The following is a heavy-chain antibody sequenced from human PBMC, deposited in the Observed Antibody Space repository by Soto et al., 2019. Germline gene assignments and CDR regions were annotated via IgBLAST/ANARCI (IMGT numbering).Heavy chain of an antibody. CDR2: IIPIFGTA. CDR1: GGTFSSYA. CDR3: ARGVGGYIGYCSGGSCYKIWFDP. Sequence: SVKVSCKASGGTFSSYAISWVRQAPGQGLEWMGGIIPIFGTANYAQKFQGRVTMTRNTSISTAYMELSSLRSEDTAVYYCARGVGGYIGYCSGGSCYKIWFDPWGQGTLVTVSS. D-gene: IGHD2-15*01. J-gene: IGHJ5*02. V-gene: IGHV1-69*05.